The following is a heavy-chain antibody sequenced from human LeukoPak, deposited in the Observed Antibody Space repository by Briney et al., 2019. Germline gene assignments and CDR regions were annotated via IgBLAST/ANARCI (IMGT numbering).Heavy chain of an antibody. CDR3: ARDLRGWGSSWFDY. Sequence: PSETLSLTCTVSGGTISSSSYYWSWIRQPPGKGLEWIGYIYYSGSTNYNPSLKSRVTISVDTSKNQFSLKLSSVTAADTAVYYCARDLRGWGSSWFDYWGQGTLVTVSS. J-gene: IGHJ4*02. D-gene: IGHD6-13*01. CDR1: GGTISSSSYY. V-gene: IGHV4-61*01. CDR2: IYYSGST.